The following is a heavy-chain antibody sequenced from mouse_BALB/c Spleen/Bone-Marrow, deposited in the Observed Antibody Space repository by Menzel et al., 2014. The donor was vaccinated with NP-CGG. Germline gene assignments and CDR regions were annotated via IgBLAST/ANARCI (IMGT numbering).Heavy chain of an antibody. J-gene: IGHJ2*01. V-gene: IGHV7-3*02. CDR3: ARDKGEILFDY. D-gene: IGHD2-13*01. Sequence: EVKVVESGGGLVQPGGSLRLSCATSGFTFTDYYMNWVRQPPGKALEWLGFIRNKANGYTTEYSASVKGRFTISRDNSQSILYHQMNTLRAEASATDYCARDKGEILFDYWGQGTTLTVSS. CDR2: IRNKANGYTT. CDR1: GFTFTDYY.